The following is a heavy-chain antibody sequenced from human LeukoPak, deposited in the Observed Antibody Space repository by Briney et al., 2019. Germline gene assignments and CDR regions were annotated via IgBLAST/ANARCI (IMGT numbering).Heavy chain of an antibody. Sequence: PGGSLRLSCAASGFSFSSYGMSWVRQAPGKGLEWISAITGSGGTTYYADSVEGRFTISRDNSKNTLYLQMNSLRAEDTAIYYCAKQDTSMDYFDYWGRGTLVSVSS. CDR3: AKQDTSMDYFDY. D-gene: IGHD5-18*01. V-gene: IGHV3-23*01. CDR2: ITGSGGTT. CDR1: GFSFSSYG. J-gene: IGHJ4*02.